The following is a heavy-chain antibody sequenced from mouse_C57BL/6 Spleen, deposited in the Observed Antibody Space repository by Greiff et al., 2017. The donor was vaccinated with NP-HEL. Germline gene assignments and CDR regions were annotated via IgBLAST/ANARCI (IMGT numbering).Heavy chain of an antibody. Sequence: EVQLVESGGGLVKPGGSLKLSCAASGFTFSSYTMSWVRQTPEKRLEWVATISGGGGNTYYPDSVKGRFTISRDNAKNTLYLQMSSLRSEDTALYYCARQGGRSWYFDVWGTGTTVTVSS. CDR2: ISGGGGNT. CDR3: ARQGGRSWYFDV. CDR1: GFTFSSYT. D-gene: IGHD1-1*01. V-gene: IGHV5-9*01. J-gene: IGHJ1*03.